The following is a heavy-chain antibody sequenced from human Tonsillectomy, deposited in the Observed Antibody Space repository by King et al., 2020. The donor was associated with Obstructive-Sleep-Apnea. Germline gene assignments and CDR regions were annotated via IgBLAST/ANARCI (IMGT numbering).Heavy chain of an antibody. J-gene: IGHJ6*02. CDR1: GDSISSGGHY. Sequence: MQLQESGPGLVKPSQTLSLTCSVSGDSISSGGHYWSWIRQHPGKGLEWIGSIYYSGSTYYNPSLKSRVTISIDTSESQFSLKLSSVTAADTAVDYGARTPPYSANDHSPVEEGYFFAMDVWGQGTTVTVSS. D-gene: IGHD5-12*01. CDR3: ARTPPYSANDHSPVEEGYFFAMDV. V-gene: IGHV4-31*03. CDR2: IYYSGST.